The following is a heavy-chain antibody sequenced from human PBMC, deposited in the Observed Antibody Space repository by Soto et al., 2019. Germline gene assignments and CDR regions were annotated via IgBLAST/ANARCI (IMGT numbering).Heavy chain of an antibody. Sequence: PGESLKISCKGSGYTFSTYWIAWVRQMSGKGLEWMGIIYPGDSDTRYSPSFQGQVTISADKSISTTYLQMNSLRAEDTAVYYCARDESEVYINYRFDYWGQGTLVTVSS. D-gene: IGHD4-4*01. CDR3: ARDESEVYINYRFDY. J-gene: IGHJ4*02. CDR1: GYTFSTYW. CDR2: IYPGDSDT. V-gene: IGHV5-51*01.